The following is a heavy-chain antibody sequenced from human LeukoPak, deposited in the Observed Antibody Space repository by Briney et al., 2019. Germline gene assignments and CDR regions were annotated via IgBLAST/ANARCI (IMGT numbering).Heavy chain of an antibody. D-gene: IGHD6-13*01. Sequence: GRSLRLSCAAAGFTFTSNSMNWVSQAPGKWLEWVSSISSSSSYIYYADSVKGQFTISRDNAKNSLYLQMNSLKAEDPAVYYCARTGGEYSSSWNYFDYWGQGTLVTVSS. CDR3: ARTGGEYSSSWNYFDY. CDR2: ISSSSSYI. J-gene: IGHJ4*02. V-gene: IGHV3-21*01. CDR1: GFTFTSNS.